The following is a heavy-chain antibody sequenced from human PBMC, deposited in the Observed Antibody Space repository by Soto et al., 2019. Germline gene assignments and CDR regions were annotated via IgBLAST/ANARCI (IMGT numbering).Heavy chain of an antibody. CDR1: GFTFSSYA. V-gene: IGHV3-30-3*01. D-gene: IGHD1-26*01. J-gene: IGHJ6*02. Sequence: GGSLRLSCAASGFTFSSYAMHWVRQAPGKGLEWVAVISYDGSNKYYADSVKGRFTISRDNSKNTLYLQMNSLRAEDTAVYYCARDRGTGRWEYTLYGMDVWGQGTTVTVSS. CDR3: ARDRGTGRWEYTLYGMDV. CDR2: ISYDGSNK.